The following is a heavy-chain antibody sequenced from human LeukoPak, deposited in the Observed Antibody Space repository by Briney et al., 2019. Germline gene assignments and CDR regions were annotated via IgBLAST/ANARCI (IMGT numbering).Heavy chain of an antibody. J-gene: IGHJ4*02. CDR1: GFTFSSYG. D-gene: IGHD3-10*01. V-gene: IGHV3-23*01. Sequence: AGGSLRLSCAASGFTFSSYGMSWVRQAPGKGLEWVSPISGSGGSTYYADSVKGRFTIYRDNSKNTLYLQMNSLRAEDTALYYCARAKGSGSYYNKLDSWGQGTLVTVSS. CDR2: ISGSGGST. CDR3: ARAKGSGSYYNKLDS.